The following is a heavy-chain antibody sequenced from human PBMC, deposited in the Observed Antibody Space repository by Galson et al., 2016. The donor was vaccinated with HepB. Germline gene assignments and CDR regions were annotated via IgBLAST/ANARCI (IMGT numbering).Heavy chain of an antibody. J-gene: IGHJ6*02. D-gene: IGHD6-13*01. CDR1: GYSFRMYG. CDR3: ARDDQELPQYYYYDMDV. V-gene: IGHV1-18*01. CDR2: ISVYSGDT. Sequence: SVKVSCKASGYSFRMYGISWVRQAPGQGPEWMGWISVYSGDTHYAQKFQGRVTMSTDTSTSTAYMELRRLRSDDTAMYYCARDDQELPQYYYYDMDVWGQGTTVTVSS.